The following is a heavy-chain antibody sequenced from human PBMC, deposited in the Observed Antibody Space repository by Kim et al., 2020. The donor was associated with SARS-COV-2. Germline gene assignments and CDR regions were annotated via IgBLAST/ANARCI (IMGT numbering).Heavy chain of an antibody. D-gene: IGHD6-6*01. J-gene: IGHJ6*02. CDR1: GGTFSSYT. V-gene: IGHV1-69*02. CDR3: ARVPPYSSSRGGGYYYYGMDV. Sequence: SVKVSCKASGGTFSSYTITWVRQAPGQGLEWMGRIIPILGIANYAQKFQDRVTITADKSTRTAYMELSSLRSEDTAVYYCARVPPYSSSRGGGYYYYGMDVWGQGTTVTVSS. CDR2: IIPILGIA.